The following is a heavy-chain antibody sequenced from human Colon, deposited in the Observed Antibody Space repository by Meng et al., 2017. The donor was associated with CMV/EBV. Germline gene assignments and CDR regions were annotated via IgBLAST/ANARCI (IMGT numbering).Heavy chain of an antibody. V-gene: IGHV4-39*07. CDR1: GDPISSGSHS. CDR2: MYFSGIA. J-gene: IGHJ4*02. CDR3: ARDLTNKWFYY. D-gene: IGHD1-26*01. Sequence: QMQRQASGPGLVKPAETLSLTCTASGDPISSGSHSWAWFRQPPGKRLEWIGSMYFSGIADYNPSLKSRVTISLHATQKQFSLRLTSVTAADSAVYFCARDLTNKWFYYWGQGTLVTVSS.